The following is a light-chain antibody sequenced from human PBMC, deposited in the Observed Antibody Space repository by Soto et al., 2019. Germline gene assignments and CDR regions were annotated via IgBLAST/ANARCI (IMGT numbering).Light chain of an antibody. CDR3: AAWDASLNGYV. V-gene: IGLV1-44*01. CDR2: NDN. CDR1: SSNIGSNT. J-gene: IGLJ1*01. Sequence: QSVLTQPHSASGTPGQRVTISCSGSSSNIGSNTVNWYQQLPGTAPKLLIYNDNQRPSGVPDRFSGSKSGTSASLAISGLQSGDEADYACAAWDASLNGYVFGTGTKLTVL.